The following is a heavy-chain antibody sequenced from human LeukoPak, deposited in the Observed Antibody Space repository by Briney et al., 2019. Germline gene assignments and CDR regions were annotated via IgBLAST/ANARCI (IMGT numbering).Heavy chain of an antibody. V-gene: IGHV4-59*01. CDR3: VREGGYSFDP. CDR1: GGSISSYY. D-gene: IGHD6-13*01. CDR2: IYYSGST. J-gene: IGHJ5*02. Sequence: SETLSLTCTVSGGSISSYYWTWIRQPPGKGLEWIGYIYYSGSTNYNPSLKSRVTISVDTSKNQFSLDLNSVTAADAAVYYCVREGGYSFDPWGQGTPVTVSS.